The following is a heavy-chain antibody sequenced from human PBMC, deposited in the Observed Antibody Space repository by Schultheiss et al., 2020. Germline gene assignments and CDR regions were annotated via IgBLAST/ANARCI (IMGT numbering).Heavy chain of an antibody. J-gene: IGHJ4*02. CDR2: INAGNGNT. Sequence: ASVKVSCKASGYTFTSYAMHWVRQAPGQRLEWMGWINAGNGNTKYSQKFQGRVTMTTDTSTSTAYMELSSLRSEDTAVYYCARTWLRWAFDYWGQGTLVTVSS. CDR1: GYTFTSYA. D-gene: IGHD5-12*01. V-gene: IGHV1-3*01. CDR3: ARTWLRWAFDY.